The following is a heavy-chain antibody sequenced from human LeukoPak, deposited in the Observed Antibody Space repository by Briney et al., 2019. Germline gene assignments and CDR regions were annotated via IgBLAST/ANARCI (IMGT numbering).Heavy chain of an antibody. CDR2: INGDGTTT. CDR3: ARAGFGFDY. CDR1: GLSFTSYW. Sequence: PGRSLRLACAPSGLSFTSYWIHWVRQTPGRGLVWVSRINGDGTTTGYADSVKGRFTISRDNAKNTLYLQMNNLRAEDTAVYYCARAGFGFDYWGQGTMVTV. D-gene: IGHD3-10*01. V-gene: IGHV3-74*01. J-gene: IGHJ4*02.